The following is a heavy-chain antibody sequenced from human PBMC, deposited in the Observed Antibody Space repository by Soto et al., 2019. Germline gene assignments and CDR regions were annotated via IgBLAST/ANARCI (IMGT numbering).Heavy chain of an antibody. D-gene: IGHD3-16*02. V-gene: IGHV1-2*04. CDR1: GYTFTGYY. CDR2: INPNSGGT. J-gene: IGHJ3*02. Sequence: GASVKVSCKASGYTFTGYYMHWVRQAPGQGLEWMGWINPNSGGTNYAQKFQGWVTMTRDTSISTAYMELSRLRSDDTAVYYCARVRPKTITFGGVIVIPEPDHDAFDIWGQGTMDTVSS. CDR3: ARVRPKTITFGGVIVIPEPDHDAFDI.